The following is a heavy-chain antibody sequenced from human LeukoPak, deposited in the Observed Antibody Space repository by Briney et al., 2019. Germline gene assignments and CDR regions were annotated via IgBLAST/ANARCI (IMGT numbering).Heavy chain of an antibody. V-gene: IGHV3-48*03. CDR2: ITGNSDTR. CDR1: GFSFSNFE. D-gene: IGHD5-12*01. J-gene: IGHJ5*02. Sequence: GGSLRLSCVVSGFSFSNFEMNWVRQAPGKGLEWVSYITGNSDTRYYADSVKGRFTISRDNTKNSLYLQMDSLRPEDTAVYYCAKGPGARGRLNWFDPWGQGARVTVSS. CDR3: AKGPGARGRLNWFDP.